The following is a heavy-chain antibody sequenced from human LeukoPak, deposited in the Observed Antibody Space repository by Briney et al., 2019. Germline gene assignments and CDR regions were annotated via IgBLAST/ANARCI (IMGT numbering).Heavy chain of an antibody. Sequence: GGSLRLSCAASGFTFSSYAMHWVRQAPGKGLEWVAVISYDGSNKYYADSVKGRLTISRDNSKNTLYLQMNSLRAEDTAVYYCARDEEMITTYYFDYWGQGTLVTVSS. J-gene: IGHJ4*02. CDR3: ARDEEMITTYYFDY. CDR1: GFTFSSYA. V-gene: IGHV3-30-3*01. D-gene: IGHD3-16*01. CDR2: ISYDGSNK.